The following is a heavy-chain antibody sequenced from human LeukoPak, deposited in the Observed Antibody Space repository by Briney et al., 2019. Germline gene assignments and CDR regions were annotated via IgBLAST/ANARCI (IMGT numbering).Heavy chain of an antibody. J-gene: IGHJ4*02. Sequence: SETLSLTCTVSGGSISSYYWSWIRQPAGKGLEWIGEIYHSGSTNYNPSLKSRVTISINKSKTQFSLKLNSVTAADTAVYYCARVYSSGMDYWGQGTLVTVSS. D-gene: IGHD5-18*01. CDR1: GGSISSYY. CDR3: ARVYSSGMDY. CDR2: IYHSGST. V-gene: IGHV4-59*12.